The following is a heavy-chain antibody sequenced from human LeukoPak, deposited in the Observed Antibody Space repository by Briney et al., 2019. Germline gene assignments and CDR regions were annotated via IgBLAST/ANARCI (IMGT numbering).Heavy chain of an antibody. Sequence: PSETLSLTCAVYGGSFSGYYWSWIRQPPGKGLEWIGEINHSGSTNYNPSLKSRVTISVDTSKNQFSLKLSSVTAADTAVYYCARGTIVRGVPFDYWGQGTLVTVSS. D-gene: IGHD3-10*01. CDR2: INHSGST. V-gene: IGHV4-34*01. CDR3: ARGTIVRGVPFDY. J-gene: IGHJ4*02. CDR1: GGSFSGYY.